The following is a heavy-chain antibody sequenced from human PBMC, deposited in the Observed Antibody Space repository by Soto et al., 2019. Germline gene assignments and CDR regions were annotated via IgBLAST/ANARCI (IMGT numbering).Heavy chain of an antibody. Sequence: EVQLVESGGALVQPGGSLRLSCEASGFTFDNYWMTWVRQAPGKGLEWVAEINPNGGEKHSVDSVKGRFTISRDNAKNSLYLQMSSLRAEDTAIYYCASARLQYDTSSSYDGVGVWVQGTTVTVSS. CDR2: INPNGGEK. CDR3: ASARLQYDTSSSYDGVGV. D-gene: IGHD5-18*01. CDR1: GFTFDNYW. J-gene: IGHJ6*02. V-gene: IGHV3-7*05.